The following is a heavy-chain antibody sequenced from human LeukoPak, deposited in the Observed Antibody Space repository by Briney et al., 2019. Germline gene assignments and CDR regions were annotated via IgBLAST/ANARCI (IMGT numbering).Heavy chain of an antibody. CDR3: AKGGYDYIEVAYFDF. V-gene: IGHV1-8*01. D-gene: IGHD5-12*01. J-gene: IGHJ4*02. Sequence: ASVKVSCKASGETFTIYDINWVRQATGQGLEWMGWMSPHSGNTGYAQKFQGRVTMTRDTSIDTAYMELRNLTSEDTAVYYCAKGGYDYIEVAYFDFWGQGTLVTVSS. CDR2: MSPHSGNT. CDR1: GETFTIYD.